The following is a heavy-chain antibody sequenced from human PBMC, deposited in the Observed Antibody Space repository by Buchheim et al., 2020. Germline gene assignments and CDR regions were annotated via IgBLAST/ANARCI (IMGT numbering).Heavy chain of an antibody. CDR1: GFTFSSYA. J-gene: IGHJ5*02. CDR3: AKDGSWDIVLMVYAIGWFDP. D-gene: IGHD2-8*01. Sequence: EVQLLESGGGLVQPGGSLRLSCAASGFTFSSYAMSWVRQAPGKGLEWVSAISGSGGSTYYADSVKGRFTISRDNSKNTLYLQMNSLRAEDTAVYYCAKDGSWDIVLMVYAIGWFDPWGQGTL. V-gene: IGHV3-23*01. CDR2: ISGSGGST.